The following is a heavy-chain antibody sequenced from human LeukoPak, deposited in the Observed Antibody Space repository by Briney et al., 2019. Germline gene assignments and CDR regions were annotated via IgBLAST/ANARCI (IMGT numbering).Heavy chain of an antibody. CDR3: ARETRRVTVAGNGAFDI. Sequence: GGSLRLSCAASGFTFSSYWMSWVRQAPGKGLEWVANIKQDGSEKYYVDSVKGRFTISRDNAKNSLYLQMNSLRADDTAVYYCARETRRVTVAGNGAFDIWGQGTLVTVSS. CDR1: GFTFSSYW. V-gene: IGHV3-7*01. CDR2: IKQDGSEK. D-gene: IGHD6-19*01. J-gene: IGHJ3*02.